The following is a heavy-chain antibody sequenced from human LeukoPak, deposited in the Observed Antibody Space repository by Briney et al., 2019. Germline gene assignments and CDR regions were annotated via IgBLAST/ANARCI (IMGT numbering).Heavy chain of an antibody. Sequence: PSETLSLTCAVYGGSFSGYYWSWIRQPPGKGLEWIGYIYYSGSTNYNPSLKSRVTISVDTSKNQFSLKLSSVTAADTAVYYCARVVGEQWLPFDYWGQGTLVTVSS. CDR1: GGSFSGYY. CDR3: ARVVGEQWLPFDY. V-gene: IGHV4-59*01. D-gene: IGHD6-19*01. CDR2: IYYSGST. J-gene: IGHJ4*02.